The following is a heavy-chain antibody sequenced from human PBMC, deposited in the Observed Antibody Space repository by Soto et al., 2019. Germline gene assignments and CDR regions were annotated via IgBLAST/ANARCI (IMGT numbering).Heavy chain of an antibody. CDR3: ARADIVVVPAAIRRFAFDI. CDR2: ISAYNGNT. Sequence: AAVKVCCAASGYTFSSYGISWVRQAPGQGLEWMGWISAYNGNTNYAQKLQGRVTMTTDTSTSTAYMELRSLRSDDTAVYYCARADIVVVPAAIRRFAFDIWGQGTMVTVSS. J-gene: IGHJ3*02. V-gene: IGHV1-18*01. D-gene: IGHD2-2*02. CDR1: GYTFSSYG.